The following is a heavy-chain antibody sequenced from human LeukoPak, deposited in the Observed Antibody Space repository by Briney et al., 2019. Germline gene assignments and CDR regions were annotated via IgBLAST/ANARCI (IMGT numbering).Heavy chain of an antibody. D-gene: IGHD1-7*01. J-gene: IGHJ5*02. CDR1: GYSISSGYY. CDR3: ARDYAGTPDWFDP. V-gene: IGHV4-38-2*02. CDR2: IYHSGST. Sequence: SETLSLTCTVSGYSISSGYYWGRIRQPRGKGLEWIGSIYHSGSTYYNPSLKSRVTISVDTSKNQFSLKLSSVTAADTAVYYCARDYAGTPDWFDPWGQGTLVTVSS.